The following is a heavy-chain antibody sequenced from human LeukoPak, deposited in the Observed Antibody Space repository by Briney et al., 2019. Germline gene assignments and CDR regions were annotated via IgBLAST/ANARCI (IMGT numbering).Heavy chain of an antibody. CDR1: GFTFSNCG. CDR3: AKKAFDSGSYHWFDP. CDR2: ISYGGSNK. D-gene: IGHD3-10*01. J-gene: IGHJ5*02. Sequence: PGRSLRLSCAASGFTFSNCGMHWVRQAPGKGLEWVAFISYGGSNKYYADSVKGRFTISRDNSKNTVSLQMNSLRAEDTAVYYCAKKAFDSGSYHWFDPWGQGTLVTVSS. V-gene: IGHV3-30*18.